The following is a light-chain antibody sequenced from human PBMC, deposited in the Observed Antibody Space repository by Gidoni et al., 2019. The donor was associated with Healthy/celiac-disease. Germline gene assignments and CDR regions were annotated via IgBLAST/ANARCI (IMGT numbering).Light chain of an antibody. J-gene: IGKJ1*01. CDR1: QSVRSSY. V-gene: IGKV3-20*01. CDR2: GAS. Sequence: EMVLTQSPGTLSLSPGERATLSCRASQSVRSSYLAWYQQKPGQAPRLLIYGASSRATGIPDRFSGSGSWTDFTLTISRLEPEDFAVYFCQQYGSSPPWTFGQGTKVEIK. CDR3: QQYGSSPPWT.